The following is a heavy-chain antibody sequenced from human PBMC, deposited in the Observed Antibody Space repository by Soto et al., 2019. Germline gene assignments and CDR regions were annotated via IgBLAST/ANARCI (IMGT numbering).Heavy chain of an antibody. D-gene: IGHD3-10*01. J-gene: IGHJ4*02. Sequence: ASVQVSCQASGYTFTGYYMHWVRQAPGQGLEWMGWINPNSGGTNYAQKFQGWVTMTRDTSISTAYMELSRLRSDDTAVYYCARSGPGIRYFDYWGQGTLVTVSS. CDR1: GYTFTGYY. CDR3: ARSGPGIRYFDY. CDR2: INPNSGGT. V-gene: IGHV1-2*04.